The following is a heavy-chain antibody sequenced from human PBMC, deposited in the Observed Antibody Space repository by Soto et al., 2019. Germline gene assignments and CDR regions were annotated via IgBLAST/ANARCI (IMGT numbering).Heavy chain of an antibody. J-gene: IGHJ5*02. CDR1: GGSISSSDYY. D-gene: IGHD6-13*01. CDR3: ARERADGSRLDP. Sequence: QVQLQESGPGLVKPSQTLSLTCTVSGGSISSSDYYWSWIRQPPGKGLEWIGYIYYSGSTYYNPSLKCRVIISVDPSKNQFSLKLISVTAADTDVYYCARERADGSRLDPWGQGTLVTVSS. CDR2: IYYSGST. V-gene: IGHV4-30-4*01.